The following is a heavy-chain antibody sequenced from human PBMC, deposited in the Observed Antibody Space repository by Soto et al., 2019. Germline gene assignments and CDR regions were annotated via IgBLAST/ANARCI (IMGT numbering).Heavy chain of an antibody. J-gene: IGHJ2*01. Sequence: QVQLVESGGGVVQPGRSLRLSCAASGFTFSSYAMHWVRQAPGKGLEWVAVISYDGSNKYYADSVKGRFTISRDNSKNTLYLQMNSLRAEDTAVYYCASFAGSCYFDLWGRGTLVTVSS. CDR3: ASFAGSCYFDL. CDR2: ISYDGSNK. CDR1: GFTFSSYA. D-gene: IGHD3-10*01. V-gene: IGHV3-30-3*01.